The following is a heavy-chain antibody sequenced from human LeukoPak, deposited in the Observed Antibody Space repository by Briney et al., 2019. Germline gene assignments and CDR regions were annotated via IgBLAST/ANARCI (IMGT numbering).Heavy chain of an antibody. J-gene: IGHJ3*02. CDR1: GFTFSSYS. CDR2: ISSSGSTI. D-gene: IGHD3-10*01. CDR3: ATHRDSSYDYRSGSDRHAAIDM. V-gene: IGHV3-48*01. Sequence: PGGSLRLSCAASGFTFSSYSMNWVRQAPGKGLEWVSYISSSGSTIYYTDSVKGRFTISRDNAKNSLYLQMNSLRAEDTAVYYCATHRDSSYDYRSGSDRHAAIDMWGQGTMVSVSS.